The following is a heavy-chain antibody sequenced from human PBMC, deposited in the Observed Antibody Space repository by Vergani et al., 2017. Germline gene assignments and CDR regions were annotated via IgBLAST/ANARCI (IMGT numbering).Heavy chain of an antibody. V-gene: IGHV4-31*11. Sequence: QLQLQESGPGLVKPSQTLSLTCAVPGGPISSGGYSWSWIRQPPGKGLEWIGYIYYSGSTYYNPSLKSRVTISVDTSKNQFSLKLSSVTAADTAVYYCARGDLSPCFDYWGQGTLVTVSS. CDR1: GGPISSGGYS. CDR2: IYYSGST. CDR3: ARGDLSPCFDY. J-gene: IGHJ4*02.